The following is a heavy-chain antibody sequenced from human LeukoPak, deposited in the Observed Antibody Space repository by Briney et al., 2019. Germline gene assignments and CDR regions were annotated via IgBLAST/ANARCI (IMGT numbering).Heavy chain of an antibody. D-gene: IGHD3-10*01. CDR3: ARERSGYGSGSYFDY. Sequence: VIYSGGSTYYADSVKGRFTISRDNSKNTLYLQMNSQRAEDTAVYYCARERSGYGSGSYFDYWGREPXS. J-gene: IGHJ4*02. V-gene: IGHV3-66*01. CDR2: IYSGGST.